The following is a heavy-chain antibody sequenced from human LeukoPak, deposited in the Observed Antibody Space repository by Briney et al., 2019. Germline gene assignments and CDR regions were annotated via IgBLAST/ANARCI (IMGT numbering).Heavy chain of an antibody. CDR1: GFILSSYG. V-gene: IGHV3-33*01. D-gene: IGHD6-13*01. CDR2: IWYDGSNK. J-gene: IGHJ4*02. Sequence: PGGSLRLSCAASGFILSSYGMHWVRQAPGKGLEWVAVIWYDGSNKYYADSVKGRFTISRDNSKNTLNLQMNSLRAEDTAVYYCARDRYSSSRYGPLDHWGQGTLVTVSS. CDR3: ARDRYSSSRYGPLDH.